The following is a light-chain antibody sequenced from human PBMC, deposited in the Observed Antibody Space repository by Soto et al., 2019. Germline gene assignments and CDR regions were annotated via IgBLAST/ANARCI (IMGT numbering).Light chain of an antibody. CDR1: SSNIGSNY. Sequence: QPVLTQPPSASGTPGQRVTISCSGSSSNIGSNYVYWYRQLPGTAPKLLIYRNNQRPSGVPDRFSGSKSGTSASLAISGLRSEDEADYYCAAWDDSLSGQVFGGGTKLTVL. CDR3: AAWDDSLSGQV. CDR2: RNN. V-gene: IGLV1-47*01. J-gene: IGLJ2*01.